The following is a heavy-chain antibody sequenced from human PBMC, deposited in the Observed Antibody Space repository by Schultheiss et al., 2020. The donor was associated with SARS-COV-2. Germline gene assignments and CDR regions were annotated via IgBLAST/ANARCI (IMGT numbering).Heavy chain of an antibody. J-gene: IGHJ2*01. CDR2: IYYSGST. CDR1: GGSFRGYY. CDR3: ARAVVAAYYWYFDL. V-gene: IGHV4-59*01. Sequence: SETLSLTCAVYGGSFRGYYWSWIRQPPGKGLEWIGYIYYSGSTNYNPSLKSRVTISVDTSKNQFSLKLSSVTAADTAVYYCARAVVAAYYWYFDLWGRGTLVTVSS. D-gene: IGHD2-15*01.